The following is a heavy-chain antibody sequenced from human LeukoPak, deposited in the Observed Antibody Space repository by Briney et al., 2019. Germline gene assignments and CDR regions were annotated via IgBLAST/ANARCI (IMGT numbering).Heavy chain of an antibody. D-gene: IGHD5-18*01. Sequence: GGPLRLSCVASGITFSNYAVSWVRQAPEKGLDWVSVISGSAHKIRYADSVKGRFTISRDNSENIVYLQMNNLRVEDTAVYYCAGRPTGYSSGYIHWGQGTLVTVSS. CDR1: GITFSNYA. V-gene: IGHV3-23*01. CDR3: AGRPTGYSSGYIH. CDR2: ISGSAHKI. J-gene: IGHJ4*02.